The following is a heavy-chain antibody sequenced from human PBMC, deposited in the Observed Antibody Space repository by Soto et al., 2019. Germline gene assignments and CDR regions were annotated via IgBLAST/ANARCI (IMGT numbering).Heavy chain of an antibody. Sequence: SQTLSLTCAISGDSVSSNTGAWNWIRQSPSRGLEWLGRTYYRSRWSFDYAVSVRSRITIDPDTSKNEFSLHLDFLTPEDTAVYYCAGVTWFRSMDVWGQGTPVTVSS. V-gene: IGHV6-1*01. J-gene: IGHJ6*02. D-gene: IGHD3-10*01. CDR2: TYYRSRWSF. CDR3: AGVTWFRSMDV. CDR1: GDSVSSNTGA.